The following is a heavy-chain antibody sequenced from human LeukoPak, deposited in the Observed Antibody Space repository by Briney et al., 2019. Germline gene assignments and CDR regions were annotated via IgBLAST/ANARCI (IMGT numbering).Heavy chain of an antibody. CDR1: GFTFSIYS. Sequence: GGSLRLSCAASGFTFSIYSMIWVRQAPGKGLEWVSSISGGSDYIFYSDSVKGRFTISRDNAKNSLYLQMNGLRAEDTAVYYCARVFFGVHGLDYCGQGTLVTVSS. CDR3: ARVFFGVHGLDY. CDR2: ISGGSDYI. D-gene: IGHD3-16*01. J-gene: IGHJ4*02. V-gene: IGHV3-21*06.